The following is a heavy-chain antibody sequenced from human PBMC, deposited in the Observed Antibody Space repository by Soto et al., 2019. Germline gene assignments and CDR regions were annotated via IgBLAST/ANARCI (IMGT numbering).Heavy chain of an antibody. CDR3: ARGGNYDFWSGPFDY. D-gene: IGHD3-3*01. CDR1: GYTFTSYG. CDR2: ISAYNGNT. J-gene: IGHJ4*02. Sequence: ASVKVSCKASGYTFTSYGISWVRQAPGQGLEWMGWISAYNGNTNYAQKLQGRVTMTTDTSTSTAYMELRSLRSDDTAVYYCARGGNYDFWSGPFDYWGQGTLVTVSS. V-gene: IGHV1-18*01.